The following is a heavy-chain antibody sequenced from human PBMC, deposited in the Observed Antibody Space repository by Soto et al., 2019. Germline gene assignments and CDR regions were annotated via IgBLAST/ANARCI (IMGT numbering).Heavy chain of an antibody. D-gene: IGHD3-16*01. J-gene: IGHJ4*02. V-gene: IGHV2-5*01. CDR3: AHRGGATVGLYYFDY. CDR1: GFSLSTSGVG. Sequence: SGPTLVNPTQTLTLTCTFSGFSLSTSGVGVGWIRQPPGKAPEWLALIYWHDDKRYSPSLKSRLTITKDTSNNQVGLTMTNMDPVDTATYYCAHRGGATVGLYYFDYWGQGALVTVSS. CDR2: IYWHDDK.